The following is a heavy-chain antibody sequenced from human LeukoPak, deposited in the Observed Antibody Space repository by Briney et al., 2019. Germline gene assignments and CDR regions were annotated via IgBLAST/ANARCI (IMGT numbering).Heavy chain of an antibody. D-gene: IGHD6-19*01. Sequence: PGGSLRLSCAASGFTFSTYAMSWVREAPGKGLEWVSGISGSGGSTYYADSVKGRSTISRDTSKSTLFLQMNSLRAEDTDVYYCAKGKGGWFLDPFDYGGRGTLVTVSS. CDR2: ISGSGGST. CDR3: AKGKGGWFLDPFDY. V-gene: IGHV3-23*01. CDR1: GFTFSTYA. J-gene: IGHJ4*02.